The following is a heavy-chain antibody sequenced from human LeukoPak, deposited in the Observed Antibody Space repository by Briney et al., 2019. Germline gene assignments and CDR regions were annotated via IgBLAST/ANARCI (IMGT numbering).Heavy chain of an antibody. CDR2: INHSGST. Sequence: PSETLSLACTVSGGSISSSSYYWGWIRQPPGKGLEWIGEINHSGSTNYNPSLKSRVTISVDTSKNQFSLKLSSVTAADTAVYYCARYWGSGWTFDYWGQGTLVTVSS. V-gene: IGHV4-39*07. D-gene: IGHD6-19*01. CDR1: GGSISSSSYY. J-gene: IGHJ4*02. CDR3: ARYWGSGWTFDY.